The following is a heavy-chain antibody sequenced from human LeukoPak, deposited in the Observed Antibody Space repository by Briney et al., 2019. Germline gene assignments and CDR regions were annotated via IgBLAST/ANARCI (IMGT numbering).Heavy chain of an antibody. Sequence: ASVKVSCKASGYTFTSYGISWVRQAPGQGLEWMGWISAYNGNTNYAQKLQGRVTMTRDMSTNTVYMELSSLRSDDTAVYYCARDSSNWTFDYWGQGTLVTVSS. CDR3: ARDSSNWTFDY. J-gene: IGHJ4*02. V-gene: IGHV1-18*01. CDR1: GYTFTSYG. D-gene: IGHD1-1*01. CDR2: ISAYNGNT.